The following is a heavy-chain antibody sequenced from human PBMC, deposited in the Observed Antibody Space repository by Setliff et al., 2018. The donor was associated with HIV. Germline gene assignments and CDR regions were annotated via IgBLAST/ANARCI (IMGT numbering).Heavy chain of an antibody. D-gene: IGHD3-10*01. CDR1: DGSFSGSFSGYY. V-gene: IGHV4-34*01. CDR3: ARRTTCYDGSCYGFGEGDYYYYYFMDV. J-gene: IGHJ6*03. CDR2: INHSGST. Sequence: SETLSLTCAVYDGSFSGSFSGYYWSWIRQPPGKGLEWIGEINHSGSTSYNPSLESRVTISVDMSKNQFSLKLTSVTAADTAVYYCARRTTCYDGSCYGFGEGDYYYYYFMDVWGQGTTVTVSS.